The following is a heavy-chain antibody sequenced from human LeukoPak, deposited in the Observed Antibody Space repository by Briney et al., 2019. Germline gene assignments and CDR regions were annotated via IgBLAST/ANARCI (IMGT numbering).Heavy chain of an antibody. Sequence: SSVKVSCKASGYTFTSYGFSWVRQAPGQGLEWMGWISAYNGNTNYAQKLQGRVTMTTDTSTSTAYMELRSLRSDDTAVYYCARVGLAARLNWFDPWGQGTLVTVSS. D-gene: IGHD6-6*01. J-gene: IGHJ5*02. CDR2: ISAYNGNT. CDR3: ARVGLAARLNWFDP. V-gene: IGHV1-18*01. CDR1: GYTFTSYG.